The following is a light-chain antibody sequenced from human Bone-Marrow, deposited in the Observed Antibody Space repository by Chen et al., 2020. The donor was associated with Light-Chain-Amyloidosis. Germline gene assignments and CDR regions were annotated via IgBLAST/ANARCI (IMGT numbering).Light chain of an antibody. CDR2: YAS. CDR3: QQYGTSPLT. CDR1: QSVSDN. J-gene: IGKJ4*01. V-gene: IGKV3-15*01. Sequence: DIVSTQPPATLSVSPGERATLSCRASQSVSDNLAWYQQKPGQAPRLLIYYASTRAAGIPARFSGSVSGTDFTLTINRLEPEDFAMYYCQQYGTSPLTFGGGTKVEIK.